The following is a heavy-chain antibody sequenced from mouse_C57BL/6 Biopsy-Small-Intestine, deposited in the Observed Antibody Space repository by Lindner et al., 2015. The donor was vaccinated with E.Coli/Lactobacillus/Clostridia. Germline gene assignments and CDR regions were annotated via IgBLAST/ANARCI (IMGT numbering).Heavy chain of an antibody. CDR3: VGGEHYYYAMNY. CDR1: GYSFTDYY. V-gene: IGHV1-31*01. CDR2: IYPNNGVS. J-gene: IGHJ4*01. D-gene: IGHD3-1*01. Sequence: EVQLQESGPELVKPGASVKISCKASGYSFTDYYMHWVKQSHGDILDWIGYIYPNNGVSSYNQKSKGKATLTVDKSSSTAYMELRSLTSEDSAVYYCVGGEHYYYAMNYWGQGTSVTVSS.